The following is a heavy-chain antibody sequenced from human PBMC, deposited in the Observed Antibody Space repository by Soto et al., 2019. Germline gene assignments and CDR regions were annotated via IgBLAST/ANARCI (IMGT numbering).Heavy chain of an antibody. CDR2: IFPKFGTT. CDR1: GDTDTNYV. CDR3: EAEMTFGKLSVV. D-gene: IGHD3-16*02. Sequence: QVPLVQSGAEVKKPGSSVKVSCKSSGDTDTNYVISWVRQAPGQGLEWMGGIFPKFGTTYSAQKLQDRLTITADESTSTVYMQLSSLRLDDTAVYYCEAEMTFGKLSVVWRQGTTVTVSS. J-gene: IGHJ6*02. V-gene: IGHV1-69*01.